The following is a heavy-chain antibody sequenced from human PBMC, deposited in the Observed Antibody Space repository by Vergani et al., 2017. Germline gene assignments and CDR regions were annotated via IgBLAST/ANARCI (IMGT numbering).Heavy chain of an antibody. J-gene: IGHJ4*02. CDR1: GYTFTGYY. D-gene: IGHD6-13*01. CDR3: ARRAVGAAGRGALGY. Sequence: QVQLVQSGAEVKKPGASVKVSCKASGYTFTGYYMHWVRQAPGQGLEWMGWINPNSGGTNYAQKFQGRVTMTRDTSISTAYMELSRLRSDDTAVYYCARRAVGAAGRGALGYWGQGTLVTVSP. V-gene: IGHV1-2*02. CDR2: INPNSGGT.